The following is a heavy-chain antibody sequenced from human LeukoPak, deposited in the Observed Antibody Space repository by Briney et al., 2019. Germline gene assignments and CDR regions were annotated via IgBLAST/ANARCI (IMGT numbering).Heavy chain of an antibody. D-gene: IGHD1-26*01. J-gene: IGHJ6*03. CDR2: ISWNSGSI. CDR1: GFTFSSYA. Sequence: GRSLRLSCAASGFTFSSYAMHWVRQAPGKGLEWVSGISWNSGSIGYADSVKGRFTISRDNAKNSLYLQMNSLRAEDTALYYCAKASGASYYYYYMDVWGKGTTVTISS. V-gene: IGHV3-9*01. CDR3: AKASGASYYYYYMDV.